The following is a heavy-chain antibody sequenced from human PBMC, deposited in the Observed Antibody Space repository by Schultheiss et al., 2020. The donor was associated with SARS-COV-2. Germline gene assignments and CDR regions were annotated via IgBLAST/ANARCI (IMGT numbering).Heavy chain of an antibody. CDR2: IYYSGST. Sequence: GSLRLSCAASGFTVTSNYMSWVRQAPGKGLEWIGYIYYSGSTYYNPSLKSRVTISVDRSKNQFSLKLSSVTAADTAVYYCASSRRYSSELDYFDYWGQGTLVTVSS. V-gene: IGHV4-59*02. J-gene: IGHJ4*02. D-gene: IGHD2-15*01. CDR3: ASSRRYSSELDYFDY. CDR1: GFTVTSNY.